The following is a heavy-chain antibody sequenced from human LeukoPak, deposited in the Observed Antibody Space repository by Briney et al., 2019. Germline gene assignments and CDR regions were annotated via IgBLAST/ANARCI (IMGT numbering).Heavy chain of an antibody. Sequence: ASVKVSCKASGYTFTGYYMHWVRQAPGQGLEWMGRINPNSGGTNYAQKFQGRVTVTRDTSISTAYMELSRLRSDDTAVYYCARDSARIPVAGVVWYFDLWGRGTLVTVSS. CDR3: ARDSARIPVAGVVWYFDL. CDR1: GYTFTGYY. J-gene: IGHJ2*01. D-gene: IGHD6-19*01. CDR2: INPNSGGT. V-gene: IGHV1-2*06.